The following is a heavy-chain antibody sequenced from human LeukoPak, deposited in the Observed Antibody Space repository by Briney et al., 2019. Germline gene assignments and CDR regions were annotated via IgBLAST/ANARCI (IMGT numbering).Heavy chain of an antibody. V-gene: IGHV3-23*01. Sequence: GGSLRLSCAASGFTFSSFDMSWVRQAPGKGLEWVSSISGSGRSTQYADSVKGRFSISRDNSRKRLYLQMNSLRAEDTAVYYCAKGSIVGAFDHWGQGTLVTVSS. CDR1: GFTFSSFD. D-gene: IGHD1-26*01. CDR2: ISGSGRST. CDR3: AKGSIVGAFDH. J-gene: IGHJ4*02.